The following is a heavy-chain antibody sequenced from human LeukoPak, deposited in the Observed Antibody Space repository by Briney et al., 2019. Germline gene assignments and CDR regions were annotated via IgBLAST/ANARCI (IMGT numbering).Heavy chain of an antibody. CDR3: ARGIHYYDDNGEAFDI. Sequence: VGSLRLSPAASGFTVSGDYMTWVRQAPGKGLQRISVIYSAGTTYYADSVKGRFTISRDTSQNTVYLQMNSLRGEDTAFYYCARGIHYYDDNGEAFDIWGQGTMVTVSS. J-gene: IGHJ3*02. D-gene: IGHD3-22*01. V-gene: IGHV3-53*01. CDR1: GFTVSGDY. CDR2: IYSAGTT.